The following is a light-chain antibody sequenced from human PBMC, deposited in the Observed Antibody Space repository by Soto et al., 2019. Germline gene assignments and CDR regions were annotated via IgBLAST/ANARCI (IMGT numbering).Light chain of an antibody. CDR1: QSISRY. V-gene: IGKV1-39*01. Sequence: DIQMTQSPSSLSASVGDRVTISCRASQSISRYLNWYQQKPGKAPKLLIYAASTLQSGVPSRFSGSASGTDFTLTITSLQPEDFATYHCQQSFSVLFAFGPGTKVDIK. CDR2: AAS. J-gene: IGKJ3*01. CDR3: QQSFSVLFA.